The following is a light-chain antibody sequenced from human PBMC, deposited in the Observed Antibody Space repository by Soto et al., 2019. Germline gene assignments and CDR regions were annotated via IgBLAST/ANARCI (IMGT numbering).Light chain of an antibody. J-gene: IGKJ5*01. CDR2: DAS. CDR3: QQFHTYPVT. Sequence: AIQLTQSPSSLSASVGDRVTITCRASQGISGALAWYQQKPGRAPTLLIYDASSLESGVPSRFSGSESGTDFTLTISSLQAEDLATYYCQQFHTYPVTFGQGTRLEIK. V-gene: IGKV1-13*02. CDR1: QGISGA.